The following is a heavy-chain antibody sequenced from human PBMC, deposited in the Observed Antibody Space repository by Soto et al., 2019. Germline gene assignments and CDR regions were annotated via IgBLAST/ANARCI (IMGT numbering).Heavy chain of an antibody. CDR3: ARERYLTATDSAFDI. D-gene: IGHD1-20*01. J-gene: IGHJ3*02. CDR1: GGSISSGVYY. CDR2: IHYSGST. V-gene: IGHV4-30-4*02. Sequence: SETLSLTCTVSGGSISSGVYYWSWIRQPPGKGLEWIGYIHYSGSTYHNPSLKSRVTISVDTSKNQFSLKLSSVTAADTAVYYCARERYLTATDSAFDIWGQGTMVTVSS.